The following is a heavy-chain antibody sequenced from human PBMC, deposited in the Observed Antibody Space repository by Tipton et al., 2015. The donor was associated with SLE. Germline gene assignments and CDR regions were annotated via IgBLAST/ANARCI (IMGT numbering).Heavy chain of an antibody. CDR3: ARDRYSTVSYFDY. D-gene: IGHD6-13*01. CDR2: IWYDGSNK. CDR1: GFTFSSYG. V-gene: IGHV3-33*01. Sequence: SLRLSCAASGFTFSSYGMHWVRQAPGKGLEWVAVIWYDGSNKYYADSVKGRFTISRDNSKNTLYLQMNSLRAEDTAVYYCARDRYSTVSYFDYWGQGTLVTVSS. J-gene: IGHJ4*02.